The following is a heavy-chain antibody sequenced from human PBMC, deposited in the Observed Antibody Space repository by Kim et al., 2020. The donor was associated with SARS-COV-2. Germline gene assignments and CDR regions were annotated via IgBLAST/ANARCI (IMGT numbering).Heavy chain of an antibody. CDR3: AREGYGGKENPG. CDR2: INHSGST. Sequence: SETLSLTCAVYGGSFSGYYWSWIRQPPGKGLEWIGEINHSGSTNYNPSLKSRVTISVDTSKNQFSLKLSSVTAADTAVYYCAREGYGGKENPGWGQGTLVTVSS. V-gene: IGHV4-34*01. D-gene: IGHD2-15*01. CDR1: GGSFSGYY. J-gene: IGHJ4*02.